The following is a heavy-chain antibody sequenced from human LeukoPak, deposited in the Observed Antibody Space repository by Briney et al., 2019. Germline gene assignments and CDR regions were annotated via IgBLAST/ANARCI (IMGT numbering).Heavy chain of an antibody. D-gene: IGHD1-26*01. V-gene: IGHV4-39*01. Sequence: SQTLSLTCTVSGGSISSSSYYWGWIRQPPGKGLEWIGSIYYSGSTYYNPSLKSRVTISVDTSKNQFSLKLSSVTAADTAVYYCARPLWEDGAFDIWGQGTMVTVSS. CDR1: GGSISSSSYY. CDR2: IYYSGST. J-gene: IGHJ3*02. CDR3: ARPLWEDGAFDI.